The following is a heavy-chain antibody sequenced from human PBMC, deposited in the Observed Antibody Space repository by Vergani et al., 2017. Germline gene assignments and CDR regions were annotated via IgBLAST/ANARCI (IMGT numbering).Heavy chain of an antibody. CDR2: ISAYNGNT. D-gene: IGHD2-2*01. V-gene: IGHV1-3*01. CDR1: GYTFTSYA. Sequence: QVQLVQSGAEVKKPGASVKVSCKASGYTFTSYAMHWVRQAPGQRLEWMGWISAYNGNTNYAQKLQGRVTMTTDTSTSTAYMELRSLSSVTAADTAVYYCARITRSTRDFDWYFDLWGRGTLVTVSS. J-gene: IGHJ2*01. CDR3: ARITRSTRDFDWYFDL.